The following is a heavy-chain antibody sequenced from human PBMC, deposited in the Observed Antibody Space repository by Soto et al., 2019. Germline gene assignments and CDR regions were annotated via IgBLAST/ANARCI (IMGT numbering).Heavy chain of an antibody. CDR1: GFTFSSYW. J-gene: IGHJ6*02. D-gene: IGHD6-19*01. CDR3: ARGIAVAGTVYYYGMDV. Sequence: GGSLRLSCAASGFTFSSYWMSWVRQAPGKGLEWVANIKQDGSEKYYVDSVKGRFTISRDNAKNSLYLQMNSLRAEDTAVYYCARGIAVAGTVYYYGMDVRGQGTTVTVSS. V-gene: IGHV3-7*03. CDR2: IKQDGSEK.